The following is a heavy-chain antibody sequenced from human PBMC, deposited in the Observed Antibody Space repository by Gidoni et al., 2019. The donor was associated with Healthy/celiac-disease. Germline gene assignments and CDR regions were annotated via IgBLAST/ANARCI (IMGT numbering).Heavy chain of an antibody. CDR1: GFTFSSYW. J-gene: IGHJ4*02. CDR2: INSDGSIT. V-gene: IGHV3-74*01. D-gene: IGHD3-3*01. Sequence: EVQLVESGGGLVQPGGPLRLSCAASGFTFSSYWMHWVRQAPGKGLVWVSRINSDGSITSYADSVKGRFTISRDNAKNTLYLQMNSLRAEDTAVYYCARGGDFWSGYGGVVDYWGQGTLVTVSS. CDR3: ARGGDFWSGYGGVVDY.